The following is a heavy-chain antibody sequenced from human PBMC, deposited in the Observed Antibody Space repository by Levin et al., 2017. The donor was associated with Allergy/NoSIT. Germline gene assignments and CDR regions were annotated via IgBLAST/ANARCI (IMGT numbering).Heavy chain of an antibody. Sequence: GESLKISCAASGFTFSSYAMHWVRQAPGKGLEWVAVISYDGSNKYYADSVKGRFTISRDISKNTLYLQMNSLRAEDTAVYYCARVRRITMVRGEQSHPHYYYYYMDVWGKGTTVTVSS. V-gene: IGHV3-30-3*01. D-gene: IGHD3-10*01. CDR3: ARVRRITMVRGEQSHPHYYYYYMDV. J-gene: IGHJ6*03. CDR2: ISYDGSNK. CDR1: GFTFSSYA.